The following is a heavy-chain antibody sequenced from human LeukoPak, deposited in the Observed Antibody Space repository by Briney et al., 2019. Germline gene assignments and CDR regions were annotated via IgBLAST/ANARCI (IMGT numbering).Heavy chain of an antibody. Sequence: QPGGSLRLSCAASGFSFSSYWMSWVRQAPGNGLEWVVNIKHDGSEKYYVDSVKGRFTISRDNAKNSLYLQMNSLRAEDTAVYYCARVYSYRYFDHWGQGTLVTVSS. CDR2: IKHDGSEK. CDR1: GFSFSSYW. J-gene: IGHJ4*02. CDR3: ARVYSYRYFDH. D-gene: IGHD5-18*01. V-gene: IGHV3-7*01.